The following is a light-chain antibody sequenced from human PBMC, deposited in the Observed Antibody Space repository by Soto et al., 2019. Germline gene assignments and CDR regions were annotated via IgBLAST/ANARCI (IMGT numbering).Light chain of an antibody. V-gene: IGKV2-30*02. J-gene: IGKJ1*01. CDR1: QGLVHSDGDTY. Sequence: DVVMTQSPLSLPVSLGQPAAISCRSSQGLVHSDGDTYLNWFQQRPGQSPRRLIYKVSDRDSGVPDRFSGSGSGTDFTLKISRVEAEDDGVYYCMQGTHWLWTFGQGTEVEIK. CDR3: MQGTHWLWT. CDR2: KVS.